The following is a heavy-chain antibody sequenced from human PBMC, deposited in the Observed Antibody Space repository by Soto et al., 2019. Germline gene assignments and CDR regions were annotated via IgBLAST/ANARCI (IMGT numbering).Heavy chain of an antibody. CDR3: ARRPNWGMEGLGA. CDR2: IYWNDDK. CDR1: GFSLNTGGGG. J-gene: IGHJ6*02. Sequence: QITLKESGPTLVKPTQTLTLTCTLSGFSLNTGGGGVVWIRQPPGKALEWLALIYWNDDKRYSPSLKSRLTITKDTSRTQVVLTMTNMHPVDTATYYCARRPNWGMEGLGAWGQGTTVTVSS. V-gene: IGHV2-5*01. D-gene: IGHD7-27*01.